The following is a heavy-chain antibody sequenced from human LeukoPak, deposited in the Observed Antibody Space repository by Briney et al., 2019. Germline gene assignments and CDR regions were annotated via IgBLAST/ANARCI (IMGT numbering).Heavy chain of an antibody. Sequence: GGSLRLSCAASGFTFSSYDMHWVRQATGKGLEWVSAIGTAGDTYYPGSVKGRFTISRDNAKNSLYLQMNSLRAEDTAVYYCARVGAMVRGVICDAFDIWGQGTMVTVSS. CDR3: ARVGAMVRGVICDAFDI. V-gene: IGHV3-13*01. CDR1: GFTFSSYD. J-gene: IGHJ3*02. CDR2: IGTAGDT. D-gene: IGHD3-10*01.